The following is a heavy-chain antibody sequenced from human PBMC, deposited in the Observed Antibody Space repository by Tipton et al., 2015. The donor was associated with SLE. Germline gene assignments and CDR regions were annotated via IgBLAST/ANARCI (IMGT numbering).Heavy chain of an antibody. J-gene: IGHJ6*03. CDR2: INHSGST. Sequence: TLSLTCAVYGGSFSGYYWSWIRQPPGKGLEWIGEINHSGSTNYNPSLKSRVTISVDTSKNQFSLKLSSVTAADTAVYYCARGSTGIVVVPAAHYYYYMDVWGKGTTVTVSS. CDR3: ARGSTGIVVVPAAHYYYYMDV. D-gene: IGHD2-2*01. CDR1: GGSFSGYY. V-gene: IGHV4-34*01.